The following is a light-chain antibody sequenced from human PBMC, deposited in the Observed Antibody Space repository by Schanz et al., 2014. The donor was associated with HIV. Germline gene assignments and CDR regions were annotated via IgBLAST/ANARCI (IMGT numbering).Light chain of an antibody. J-gene: IGLJ3*02. CDR1: RSNIGSNA. V-gene: IGLV1-44*01. CDR3: ATWDDSLNGWV. Sequence: QSVLTQPPSASGTPGQRVTISCSVSRSNIGSNAVNWFQQLPGTAPKLLIYNSYHRPSGVPDRFSGSGSGTSASLAISGLQSEDEADYYCATWDDSLNGWVFGGGTKPTVL. CDR2: NSY.